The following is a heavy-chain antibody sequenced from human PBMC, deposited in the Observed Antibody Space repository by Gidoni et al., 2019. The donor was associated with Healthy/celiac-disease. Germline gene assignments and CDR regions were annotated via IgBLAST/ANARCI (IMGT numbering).Heavy chain of an antibody. V-gene: IGHV5-10-1*01. CDR2: IEPSDSYT. CDR1: GYSFTSSG. Sequence: EVQLVQSGAEVKKPGESLRISCKGSGYSFTSSGSSRGRQMPGKGLAWMGRIEPSDSYTNDSPSCQGHVTISADKSISTAYLQWSSLKASDTAMYYCARRGRLRESRYWGQGTLVTVSS. CDR3: ARRGRLRESRY. J-gene: IGHJ4*02. D-gene: IGHD5-18*01.